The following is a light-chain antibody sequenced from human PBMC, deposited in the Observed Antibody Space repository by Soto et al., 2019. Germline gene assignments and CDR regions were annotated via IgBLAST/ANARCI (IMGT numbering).Light chain of an antibody. J-gene: IGKJ5*01. Sequence: EIVLTQSPATLSLSPGEGATLSCRASQRVNNYLAWYQQKPGQAPRLLIYDTSNRATGIPARFSGSGSGTDFTLTISSLEPEDFAIYYCQQRSNWPLITFGQGTRLE. V-gene: IGKV3-11*01. CDR3: QQRSNWPLIT. CDR1: QRVNNY. CDR2: DTS.